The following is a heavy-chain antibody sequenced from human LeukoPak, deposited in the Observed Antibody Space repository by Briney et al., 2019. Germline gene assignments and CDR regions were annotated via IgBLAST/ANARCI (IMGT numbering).Heavy chain of an antibody. J-gene: IGHJ4*02. CDR2: IYNSENT. D-gene: IGHD1-26*01. Sequence: SQTLSLTCTVSGGSISSGGYYWNWIRQHPGKGLEWIGHIYNSENTYYNPSLKSRVTIAVETSKNQFSLKLRSVTAADTAVYYCARGIVGVIPFDYWGQGTQVTVSS. V-gene: IGHV4-31*03. CDR3: ARGIVGVIPFDY. CDR1: GGSISSGGYY.